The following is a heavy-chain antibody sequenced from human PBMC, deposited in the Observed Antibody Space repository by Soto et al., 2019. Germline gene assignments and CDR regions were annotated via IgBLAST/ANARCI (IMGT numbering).Heavy chain of an antibody. CDR1: GFTFSNYG. J-gene: IGHJ4*02. Sequence: QVQLVESGGGVVQPGRSLRLSCAASGFTFSNYGMHWVRQAPGKGLEWVAVISYHGSDKYYADSVTGRFTISRDNSKNTLYLQMESLRAEDTAVYYCAKDHLTTTVTTVGYWGQGTLVTVSS. D-gene: IGHD4-17*01. V-gene: IGHV3-30*18. CDR2: ISYHGSDK. CDR3: AKDHLTTTVTTVGY.